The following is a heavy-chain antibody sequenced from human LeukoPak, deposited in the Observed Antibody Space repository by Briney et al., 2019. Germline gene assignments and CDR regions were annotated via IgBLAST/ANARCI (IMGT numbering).Heavy chain of an antibody. D-gene: IGHD5-24*01. CDR2: IKTDGSSLDGSST. CDR3: AKGVIRLEMATIPYFDY. Sequence: GGSLRLSCAASGFSFSSYWMHWVRQAPGKGLVWVSRIKTDGSSLDGSSTSYADSVKGRFTISRDNAKNTLYLQMNSLRAEDTAVYYCAKGVIRLEMATIPYFDYWGQGTLVTVSS. J-gene: IGHJ4*02. V-gene: IGHV3-74*01. CDR1: GFSFSSYW.